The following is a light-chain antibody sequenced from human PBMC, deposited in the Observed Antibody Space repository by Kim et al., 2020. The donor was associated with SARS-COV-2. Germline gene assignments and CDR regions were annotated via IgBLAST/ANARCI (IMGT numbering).Light chain of an antibody. J-gene: IGKJ1*01. V-gene: IGKV3-15*01. CDR2: DTS. CDR3: QQYNNWRT. CDR1: QSVSSS. Sequence: EIVMTQSPDTLSVSPGEGATLSCRASQSVSSSLAWYQQRPGQAPRLLIYDTSTRAPGIPARFSGSGSGTEFTLTISSLQSEDFAVYYCQQYNNWRTFGQGTKVEIK.